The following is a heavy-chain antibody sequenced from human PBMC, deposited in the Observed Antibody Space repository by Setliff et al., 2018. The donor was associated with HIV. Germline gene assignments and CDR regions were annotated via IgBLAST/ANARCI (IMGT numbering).Heavy chain of an antibody. CDR2: IKSKIDGGTA. V-gene: IGHV3-15*01. CDR1: GFTFSYSW. Sequence: GGSLRLSCAASGFTFSYSWMNWVRQAPGKGLGWVGRIKSKIDGGTADYAAPVKGRFTISRDDSKNTLYLQMNSLKIEDTAMYYCTSRPPNSSSRRFDPWGQGTLVTVSS. CDR3: TSRPPNSSSRRFDP. D-gene: IGHD6-13*01. J-gene: IGHJ5*02.